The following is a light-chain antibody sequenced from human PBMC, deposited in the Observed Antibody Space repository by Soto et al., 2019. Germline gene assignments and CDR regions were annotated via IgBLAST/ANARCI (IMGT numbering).Light chain of an antibody. V-gene: IGKV3-15*01. CDR3: QQYHNWPPWT. Sequence: EIVMTQSPATLSVSPGERATLSCRASQSVSSNLAWYQQKPGQAPRLLIYGASTRATGIPARFSGSGSGTEFTLTISSGQSEDFAVYYCQQYHNWPPWTFGQGTKVEIK. CDR2: GAS. CDR1: QSVSSN. J-gene: IGKJ1*01.